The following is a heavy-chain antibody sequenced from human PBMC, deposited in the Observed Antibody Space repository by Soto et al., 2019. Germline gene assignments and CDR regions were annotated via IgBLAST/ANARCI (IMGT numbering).Heavy chain of an antibody. J-gene: IGHJ3*02. CDR2: ISSSSSYI. CDR1: GFTFSSYS. V-gene: IGHV3-21*04. D-gene: IGHD6-13*01. CDR3: AKDQAAVPNDAFDI. Sequence: GGSLRLSCAASGFTFSSYSMNWVRQAPGKGLEWVSSISSSSSYIYYADSVKGRFTISRDNSKNTLYLQMNSLRAEDTAVYYCAKDQAAVPNDAFDIWGQGTMVTVSS.